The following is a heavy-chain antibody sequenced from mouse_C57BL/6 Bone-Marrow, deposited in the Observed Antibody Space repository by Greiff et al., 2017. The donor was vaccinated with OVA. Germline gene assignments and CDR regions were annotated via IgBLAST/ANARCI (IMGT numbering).Heavy chain of an antibody. CDR3: ARPYYSNYG. J-gene: IGHJ2*01. V-gene: IGHV1-19*01. CDR1: GYTFTDYY. Sequence: EVQLVESGPVLVKPGASVKMSCKASGYTFTDYYMNWVKQSPGKSLEWIGVINPYNGGTSYNQKFKGKATLTVDKSSSTAYMELNSLTSEDSAVYYCARPYYSNYGWGQGTTLTVSS. D-gene: IGHD2-5*01. CDR2: INPYNGGT.